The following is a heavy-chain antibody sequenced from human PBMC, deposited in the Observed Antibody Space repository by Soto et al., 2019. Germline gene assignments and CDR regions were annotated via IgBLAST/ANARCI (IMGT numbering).Heavy chain of an antibody. V-gene: IGHV3-30*03. J-gene: IGHJ4*02. CDR1: GFTFSSYG. CDR3: AREFPDSTPVDY. Sequence: PGGSLRLSCAASGFTFSSYGMHWVRQAPGKGLEWVAVISYDGSNKYYADSVKGRFTISRDNSKNTLYLQMNSLRAEDTAVYYCAREFPDSTPVDYWGQGTLVTVSS. CDR2: ISYDGSNK.